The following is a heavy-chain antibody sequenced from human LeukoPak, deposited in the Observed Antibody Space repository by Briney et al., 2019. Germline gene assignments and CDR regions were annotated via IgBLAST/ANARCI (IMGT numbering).Heavy chain of an antibody. D-gene: IGHD5-18*01. CDR2: ISGSGAER. Sequence: TGGSLRLSCAASGFTFNSYTMAWVRQAPGKGLEWVSTISGSGAERYYADSVKGRFTISSDNSRNTLYIQMNSLRAEDTAVYYCAKGPEGWLRAFDIWGQGTMVTVSS. CDR3: AKGPEGWLRAFDI. V-gene: IGHV3-23*01. CDR1: GFTFNSYT. J-gene: IGHJ3*02.